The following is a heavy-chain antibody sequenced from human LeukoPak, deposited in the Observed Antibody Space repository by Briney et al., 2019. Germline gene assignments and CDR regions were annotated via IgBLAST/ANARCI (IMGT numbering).Heavy chain of an antibody. J-gene: IGHJ6*03. CDR2: IRQGGSEK. CDR1: GFTFSIYW. Sequence: TGGSLRLSCAASGFTFSIYWMTWVRQAPGKGLEWVSTIRQGGSEKYYVDSVKGRFTISRDNAKNSLYLQMNSLRAEDTAVYYCARDQVALRFLEWLPGYMDVWGKGATVTDSS. CDR3: ARDQVALRFLEWLPGYMDV. V-gene: IGHV3-7*01. D-gene: IGHD3-3*01.